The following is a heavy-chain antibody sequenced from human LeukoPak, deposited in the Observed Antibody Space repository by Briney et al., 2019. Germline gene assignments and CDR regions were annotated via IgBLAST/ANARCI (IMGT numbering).Heavy chain of an antibody. V-gene: IGHV4-31*03. D-gene: IGHD3-16*01. CDR1: GDSISSGSYY. Sequence: SQTLSLTCTVFGDSISSGSYYWSWIRQHPGKGLECIGYIYYSGSTYYTPSLKSRITMSLDTSKNHFSLKLSSVTAADTAMYYCARGGGLDVWGQGATVTVSS. J-gene: IGHJ6*02. CDR2: IYYSGST. CDR3: ARGGGLDV.